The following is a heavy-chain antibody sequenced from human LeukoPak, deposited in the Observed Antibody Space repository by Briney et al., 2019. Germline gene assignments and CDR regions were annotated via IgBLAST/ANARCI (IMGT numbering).Heavy chain of an antibody. D-gene: IGHD3-3*01. CDR3: ARDRDFWSGYYTLHDAFDI. Sequence: SETLSLTCTVSGGSISSYYWSWIRQPAGKGLEGIGRIYTSGSTNYNPSLKSRVSMSVDTSKNQFSLKLSSVTAADTAVYYCARDRDFWSGYYTLHDAFDIWGQGTMVTVSS. CDR1: GGSISSYY. CDR2: IYTSGST. J-gene: IGHJ3*02. V-gene: IGHV4-4*07.